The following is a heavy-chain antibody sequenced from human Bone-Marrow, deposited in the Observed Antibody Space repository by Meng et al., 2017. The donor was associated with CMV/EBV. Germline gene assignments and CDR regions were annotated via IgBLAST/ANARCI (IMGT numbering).Heavy chain of an antibody. CDR2: INPNSGDT. CDR3: ARDGSLDF. J-gene: IGHJ4*02. CDR1: GGTFSSYA. Sequence: ASVKVSCKASGGTFSSYAISWVRQAPGQGLEWMGWINPNSGDTNYAQKFQGRVTMARDTSISTVYMDLSRLRYDDTAVYYCARDGSLDFWGQGTLGTVSS. D-gene: IGHD5-12*01. V-gene: IGHV1-2*02.